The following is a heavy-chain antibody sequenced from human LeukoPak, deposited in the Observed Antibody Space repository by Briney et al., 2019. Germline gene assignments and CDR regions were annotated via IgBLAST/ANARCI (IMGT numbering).Heavy chain of an antibody. D-gene: IGHD4-17*01. V-gene: IGHV3-33*01. J-gene: IGHJ3*02. CDR2: IWYDGSNK. CDR1: GITFSSYG. Sequence: PGGSLRLSCAATGITFSSYGMHWVRQAPGKGLEWVAVIWYDGSNKYYADSVKGRFTISRDNSKNTLYLQMNSLRAEDTAVYYCARDGDYNDAFDIWGQGTMVTVSS. CDR3: ARDGDYNDAFDI.